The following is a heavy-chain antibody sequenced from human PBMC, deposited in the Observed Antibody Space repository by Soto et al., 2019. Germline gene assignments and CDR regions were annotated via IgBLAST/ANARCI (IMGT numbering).Heavy chain of an antibody. Sequence: QLQVQESVPGPVKPSQTLSLTCTVSGGSITSHHYYWGLNRQPPGKGLVWIGSIYSGGNTYYHPSLRSRLTIFVDTAKNLISLELSSVTAADSAIEASGRAPSTTWIDNWGLGTQVSVS. CDR3: GRAPSTTWIDN. J-gene: IGHJ4*02. D-gene: IGHD2-2*01. CDR2: IYSGGNT. CDR1: GGSITSHHYY. V-gene: IGHV4-39*01.